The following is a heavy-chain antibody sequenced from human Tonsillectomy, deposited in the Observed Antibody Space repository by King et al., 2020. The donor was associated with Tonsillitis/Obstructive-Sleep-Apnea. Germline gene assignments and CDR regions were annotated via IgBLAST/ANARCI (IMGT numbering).Heavy chain of an antibody. D-gene: IGHD6-6*01. CDR1: GGTFSSYA. J-gene: IGHJ6*03. CDR2: IIPIFGTA. CDR3: AREQNSGIAARLGYYYYYMDV. Sequence: QLVQSGAEVKKPGSSVKVSCKASGGTFSSYAISWVRQAPGQGLEWMGGIIPIFGTANYAQKFQGRVTITADESTSTAYMELSSLRSEDTAVYYCAREQNSGIAARLGYYYYYMDVWGKGTTVTVSS. V-gene: IGHV1-69*01.